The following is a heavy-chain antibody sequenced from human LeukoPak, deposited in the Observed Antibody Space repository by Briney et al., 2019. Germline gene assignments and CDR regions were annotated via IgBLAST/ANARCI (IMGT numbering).Heavy chain of an antibody. CDR3: ARDKGNSDFDY. V-gene: IGHV4-61*02. D-gene: IGHD1-1*01. CDR1: GGSISSGSYY. CDR2: IYTSGST. J-gene: IGHJ4*02. Sequence: SQTLSLTCTVSGGSISSGSYYWSWIRQPAGKGLEWIGRIYTSGSTNYNPSLKSRVTISVDTSKNQFSLKLSSVTAADTAVYYCARDKGNSDFDYWGQGTLVTVSS.